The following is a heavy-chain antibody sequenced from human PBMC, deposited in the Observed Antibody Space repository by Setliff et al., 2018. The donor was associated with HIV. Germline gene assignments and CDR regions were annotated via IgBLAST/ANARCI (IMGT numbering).Heavy chain of an antibody. J-gene: IGHJ4*02. V-gene: IGHV4-39*02. D-gene: IGHD2-21*02. CDR2: IHYTGNT. CDR1: GGSISSNNYY. CDR3: AREGDGIDY. Sequence: PSETLSLTCTVSGGSISSNNYYWGWIRQPPGKGLEWIGSIHYTGNTYNTPSLKSRLTISVDASKNQISLKLTSVTAADTAIYFCAREGDGIDYWGQGILVTVSS.